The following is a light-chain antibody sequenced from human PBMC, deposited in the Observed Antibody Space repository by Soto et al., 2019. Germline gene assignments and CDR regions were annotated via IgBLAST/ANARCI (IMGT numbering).Light chain of an antibody. CDR1: QSVRSN. V-gene: IGKV3-15*01. CDR2: GAY. J-gene: IGKJ5*01. Sequence: EVVMTQSSATLSVSSGGRVNLSRRASQSVRSNLAWYQQKPGQSHRLLIYGAYTRATGIPARFSGSGSGTELTLTIRSLQSEDLAVYYGQQYNNWPPITVGQGTRLEIK. CDR3: QQYNNWPPIT.